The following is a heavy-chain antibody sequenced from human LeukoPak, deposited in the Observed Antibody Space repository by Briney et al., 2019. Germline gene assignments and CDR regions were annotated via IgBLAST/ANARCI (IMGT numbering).Heavy chain of an antibody. CDR1: DGSISSYY. CDR3: ARSIVVSVNYFYYGMDV. Sequence: SETLPLTCTVSDGSISSYYWNWIRQPPGKGLEWIGYIYYSGSTNYNPSLKSRVTISVDTSKNQFSLKLSSVTAADTAVYYCARSIVVSVNYFYYGMDVWGQGTTVTVSS. V-gene: IGHV4-59*08. D-gene: IGHD3-22*01. CDR2: IYYSGST. J-gene: IGHJ6*02.